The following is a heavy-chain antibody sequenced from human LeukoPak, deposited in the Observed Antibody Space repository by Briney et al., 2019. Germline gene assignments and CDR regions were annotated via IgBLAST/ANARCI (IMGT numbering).Heavy chain of an antibody. CDR1: GFTFSSYG. J-gene: IGHJ4*02. CDR2: ISYDGSNK. Sequence: GGSLRLSCAASGFTFSSYGMHWVRQATGKGLEWVAVISYDGSNKYYADSVKGRFTISRDNSKNTLYLQMNSLRAEDTAVYYCAKAYCGDYPFDYWGQGTLVTVSS. D-gene: IGHD4-17*01. V-gene: IGHV3-30*18. CDR3: AKAYCGDYPFDY.